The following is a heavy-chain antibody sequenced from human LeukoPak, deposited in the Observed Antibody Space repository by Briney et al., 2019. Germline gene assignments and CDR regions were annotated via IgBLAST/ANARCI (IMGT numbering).Heavy chain of an antibody. Sequence: SETLFLTCTVSGGSISSYYWSWIRQPAGKGLEWIGRIYTTGNTNYNPSLKSRVTMSVDTSKNQFSLRLNPVTAADTAVYYCARGGYYGSVSYYSDHYFDYWGQGTLVTVSS. CDR3: ARGGYYGSVSYYSDHYFDY. J-gene: IGHJ4*02. CDR2: IYTTGNT. D-gene: IGHD3-10*01. CDR1: GGSISSYY. V-gene: IGHV4-4*07.